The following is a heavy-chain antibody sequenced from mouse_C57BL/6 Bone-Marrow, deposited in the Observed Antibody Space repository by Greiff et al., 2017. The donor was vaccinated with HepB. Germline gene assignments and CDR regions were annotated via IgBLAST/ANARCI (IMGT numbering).Heavy chain of an antibody. CDR3: ACYDYDYFDY. CDR1: GYTFTSYT. CDR2: LNPSSGYT. D-gene: IGHD2-4*01. V-gene: IGHV1-4*01. J-gene: IGHJ2*01. Sequence: VQRVESGAELARPGASVKMSCKASGYTFTSYTMHWVKQRPGQGLEWIGYLNPSSGYTKYNQKFKDKARLTADKSSSTAYMQLSSLTSEDSAVSYCACYDYDYFDYWGQGTTLTVSS.